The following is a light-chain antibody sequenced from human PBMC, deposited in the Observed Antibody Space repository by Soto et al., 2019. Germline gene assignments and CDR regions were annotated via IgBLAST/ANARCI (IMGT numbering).Light chain of an antibody. V-gene: IGKV3D-20*02. CDR1: QSVSSSY. CDR3: QQRSNWPRT. J-gene: IGKJ1*01. CDR2: GAS. Sequence: MVLTQYPGNMSFFTGERATLSCRASQSVSSSYLAWYQQKPGQAPRLLIYGASSRAAGIPARFSGSGFGTDFTLTISSLEPEDFAVYYCQQRSNWPRTFGQGTIADIK.